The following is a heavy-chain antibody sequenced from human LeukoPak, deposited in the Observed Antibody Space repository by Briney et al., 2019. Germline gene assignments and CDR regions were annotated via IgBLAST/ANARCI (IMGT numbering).Heavy chain of an antibody. Sequence: ASVKVSCKASGYTFTGYFIQWVRQAPGQGLEWMGRINPKSGGTNYAQKFQGRVTLTRDTSISTAYMELSRLRSDDTAVYYCAGGRTIFGVVTHLFDYWGQGTLVTVSS. J-gene: IGHJ4*02. CDR1: GYTFTGYF. CDR3: AGGRTIFGVVTHLFDY. V-gene: IGHV1-2*06. D-gene: IGHD3-3*01. CDR2: INPKSGGT.